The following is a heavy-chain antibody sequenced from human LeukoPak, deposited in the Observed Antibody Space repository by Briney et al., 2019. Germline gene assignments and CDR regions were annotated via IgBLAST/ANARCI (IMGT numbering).Heavy chain of an antibody. V-gene: IGHV4-30-2*01. J-gene: IGHJ6*02. D-gene: IGHD3-9*01. CDR3: AREAYDVLTGLGGGMDV. CDR1: GGSIGSDCYS. Sequence: SETLSLTCAVSGGSIGSDCYSWSWIRQPPGKGLEGIGYIYHTGNTYYNPALRSRVTISLDRSKNQFSLKLTSVTAADTAVYYCAREAYDVLTGLGGGMDVWGQGTTVTVSS. CDR2: IYHTGNT.